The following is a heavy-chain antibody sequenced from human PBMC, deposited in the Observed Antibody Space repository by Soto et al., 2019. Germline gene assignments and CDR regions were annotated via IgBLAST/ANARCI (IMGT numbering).Heavy chain of an antibody. CDR2: VYHSGST. CDR1: GDSIRGGGHY. Sequence: QVQLQESGPGLVKPSQTLSLTCSVSGDSIRGGGHYWNWIRQFPGKGLEWIGYVYHSGSTHYNPSLRGALPISRDKSKNQFSLRLISVTAADTALYYCARDTGLAPTVWGYWGHGTQVTVSS. V-gene: IGHV4-31*01. J-gene: IGHJ4*03. CDR3: ARDTGLAPTVWGY. D-gene: IGHD3-16*01.